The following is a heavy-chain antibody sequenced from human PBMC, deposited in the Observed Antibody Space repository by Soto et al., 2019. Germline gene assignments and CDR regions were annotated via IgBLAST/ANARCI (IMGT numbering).Heavy chain of an antibody. CDR2: IYYTGNT. J-gene: IGHJ5*02. CDR1: GDSIGTYY. Sequence: SETLSLTCTISGDSIGTYYCTWIGQPPGEGLEWIGDIYYTGNTNDNPSLKSRVTITIDTSKNQFPLKLRSVTTADTAVYFCAKRGYSQRFLDWFDPWGQGTLVTVSS. V-gene: IGHV4-59*01. D-gene: IGHD5-18*01. CDR3: AKRGYSQRFLDWFDP.